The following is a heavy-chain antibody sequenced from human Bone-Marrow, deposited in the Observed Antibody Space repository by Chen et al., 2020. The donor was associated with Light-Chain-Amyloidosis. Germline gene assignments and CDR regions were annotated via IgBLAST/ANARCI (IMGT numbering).Heavy chain of an antibody. V-gene: IGHV1-69*01. CDR3: ARDRGIVVVPAAIRYYYYGMDV. CDR1: GGTFSSYA. Sequence: QVQLVQSGAEVKKPGSSVKVSCKASGGTFSSYAISWVRQAPGQGLEWMGGIIPIFGTANYAQKFQGRVTITADESTSTVYMELSSLRSEDTAVYYCARDRGIVVVPAAIRYYYYGMDVWGQGTTVTVSS. CDR2: IIPIFGTA. J-gene: IGHJ6*02. D-gene: IGHD2-2*02.